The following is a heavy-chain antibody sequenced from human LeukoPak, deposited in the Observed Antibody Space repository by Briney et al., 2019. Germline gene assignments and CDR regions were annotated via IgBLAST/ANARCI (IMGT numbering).Heavy chain of an antibody. V-gene: IGHV3-21*01. Sequence: GGSLRLSCAASGFTFSSYSMNWVREAPGKGLEWVSSISSSSSYIYYADSVKGRFTISRDNAKNSLYLQMNSLRAEDTAVYYCARGPPVGTSDYWGQGTLVTVSS. J-gene: IGHJ4*02. D-gene: IGHD2-21*02. CDR3: ARGPPVGTSDY. CDR1: GFTFSSYS. CDR2: ISSSSSYI.